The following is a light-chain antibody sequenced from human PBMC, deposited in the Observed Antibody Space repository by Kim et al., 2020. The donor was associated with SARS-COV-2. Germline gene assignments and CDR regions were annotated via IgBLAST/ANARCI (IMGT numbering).Light chain of an antibody. CDR1: SGHSSYA. CDR3: QTWGAGIRV. J-gene: IGLJ3*02. V-gene: IGLV4-69*01. CDR2: LNSDGSH. Sequence: QLVLTQSPSASASLGALVKLTCTLSSGHSSYAIAWHQQQPEKGPRYLMKLNSDGSHNKGDGIPDRFSGSSSGAERYLTISSLQSDDEADYYCQTWGAGIRVFGGGTKLTVL.